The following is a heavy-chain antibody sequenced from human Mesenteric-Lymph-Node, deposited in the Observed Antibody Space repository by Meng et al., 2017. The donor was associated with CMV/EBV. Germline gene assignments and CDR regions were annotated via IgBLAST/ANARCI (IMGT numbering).Heavy chain of an antibody. CDR2: ISYEGNHK. CDR1: GFTFSNYA. V-gene: IGHV3-30*04. D-gene: IGHD6-6*01. J-gene: IGHJ4*02. CDR3: ARGYTSSSRPIDF. Sequence: AVSGFTFSNYAMYWVRQAPGKGLEWVTVISYEGNHKYYTDSVKGRFTISRDDSKNTLSLQMSGLRGEDTAVYYCARGYTSSSRPIDFWGQGTLVTVSS.